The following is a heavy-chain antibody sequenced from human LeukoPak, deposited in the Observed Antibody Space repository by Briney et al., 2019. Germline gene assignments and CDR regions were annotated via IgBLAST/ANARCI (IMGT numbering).Heavy chain of an antibody. V-gene: IGHV3-7*03. D-gene: IGHD6-19*01. J-gene: IGHJ4*02. CDR2: IKQDGSER. CDR1: GFTFSSYW. CDR3: ATGAGCGY. Sequence: GGSLRLSCAASGFTFSSYWVTRVRQAPGKGLEWVANIKQDGSERNYVDSVKGRFTISRDNAKNSLYLQVNTLRDEDTAVYYCATGAGCGYWGQGTLVTVSS.